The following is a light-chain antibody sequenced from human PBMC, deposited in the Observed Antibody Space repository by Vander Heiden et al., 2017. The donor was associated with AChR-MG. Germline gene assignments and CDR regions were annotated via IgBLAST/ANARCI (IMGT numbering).Light chain of an antibody. CDR2: GVS. CDR3: QQYSSSYT. J-gene: IGKJ2*01. V-gene: IGKV3-20*01. CDR1: QSLKNTS. Sequence: EIVLTQSPGTLSLSPGERATLSCRASQSLKNTSLAWYQQKPGQTPRLLIYGVSSRATGIPDRFSGSGSGTDFTLTISRLEPEDFAVYYCQQYSSSYTFGQGTKLEIK.